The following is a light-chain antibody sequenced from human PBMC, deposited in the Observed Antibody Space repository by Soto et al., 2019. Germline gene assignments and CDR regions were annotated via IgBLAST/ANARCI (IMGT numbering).Light chain of an antibody. CDR1: QDITNY. V-gene: IGKV1-33*01. CDR3: QHYQTLPLT. Sequence: DIQMTQSPSSLSASVGDRVTITCQASQDITNYINWYQQKPGRAPRLLIYDASNLETGVPSRFNGSGSGTDFTFTITSLQPGDIATYYCQHYQTLPLTFGGGTKVDIK. CDR2: DAS. J-gene: IGKJ4*01.